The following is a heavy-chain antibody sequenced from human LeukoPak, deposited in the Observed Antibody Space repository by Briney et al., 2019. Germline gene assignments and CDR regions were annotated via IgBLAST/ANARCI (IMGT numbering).Heavy chain of an antibody. CDR3: AAGKQWLAFDY. D-gene: IGHD6-19*01. J-gene: IGHJ4*02. CDR1: GFTFSSSA. V-gene: IGHV1-58*01. CDR2: IVVGSGNT. Sequence: ASVKVSCKASGFTFSSSAVLWVRQARGQRLEWIGWIVVGSGNTNYAQNFQERVTITRDMSTSTAYMELSSLRSEDTAVYYCAAGKQWLAFDYWGQGTLVTVSS.